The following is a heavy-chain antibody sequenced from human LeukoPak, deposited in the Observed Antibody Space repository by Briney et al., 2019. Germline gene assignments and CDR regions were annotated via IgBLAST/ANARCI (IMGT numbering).Heavy chain of an antibody. D-gene: IGHD6-13*01. J-gene: IGHJ4*02. V-gene: IGHV1-46*01. Sequence: ASVKVSCKASGYTFTTYYMHWVRQAPGQGLEWMGIINPSGSDTIYAQKFQRRVTMTRDTSTSTVDMELSSLRSEDTAVYYCAREGPGTGKYLDYWGQGTLVSVSS. CDR1: GYTFTTYY. CDR3: AREGPGTGKYLDY. CDR2: INPSGSDT.